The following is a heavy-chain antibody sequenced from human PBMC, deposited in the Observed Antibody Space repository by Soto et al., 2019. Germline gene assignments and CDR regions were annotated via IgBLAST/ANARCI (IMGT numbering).Heavy chain of an antibody. CDR1: GGTFSSYA. Sequence: QVQLVQSGAEVKKPGSSVKVSCKASGGTFSSYAISWVRQAPGQGLEWMGGIIPIFGTANYAQKFQGRVTIPADESTSTAYMELSSLRSEDTAVYYCARARHSLSRRPGFYYGMDVWGQGTTVTVSS. V-gene: IGHV1-69*12. J-gene: IGHJ6*02. CDR2: IIPIFGTA. D-gene: IGHD2-21*01. CDR3: ARARHSLSRRPGFYYGMDV.